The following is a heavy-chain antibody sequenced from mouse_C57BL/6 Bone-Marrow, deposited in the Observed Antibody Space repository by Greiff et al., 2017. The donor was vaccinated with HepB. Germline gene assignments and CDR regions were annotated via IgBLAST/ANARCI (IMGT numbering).Heavy chain of an antibody. V-gene: IGHV1-7*01. D-gene: IGHD1-1*01. CDR2: INPSSGYT. J-gene: IGHJ2*01. CDR1: GYTFTSYW. CDR3: ARESITTVVAFYYFDY. Sequence: VQLQQSGAELAKPGASVKLSCKASGYTFTSYWMHWVKHRPGQGLEWIGYINPSSGYTKYNQKFKDKATLTADKSSSTAYMRLSSLTYEDSAVYYCARESITTVVAFYYFDYWGQGTTLTVAS.